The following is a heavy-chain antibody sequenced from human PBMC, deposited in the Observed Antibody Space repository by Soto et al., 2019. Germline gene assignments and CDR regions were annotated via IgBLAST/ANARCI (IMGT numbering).Heavy chain of an antibody. CDR1: GFTFSSYW. CDR3: ARIAASGRGWDG. V-gene: IGHV3-7*01. Sequence: EVQLVESGGGLVQPGGSLRLSCVDSGFTFSSYWMSWVRQAPVKGLEWVGNIKQDGSEENYVDSVKGRFTISRDNAKNSMYQQMNRLGAEDTAVYYCARIAASGRGWDGWGQGTTVVVSS. D-gene: IGHD6-13*01. CDR2: IKQDGSEE. J-gene: IGHJ6*02.